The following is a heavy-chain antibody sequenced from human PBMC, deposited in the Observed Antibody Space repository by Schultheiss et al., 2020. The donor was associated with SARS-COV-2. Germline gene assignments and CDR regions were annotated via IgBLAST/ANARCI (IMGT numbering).Heavy chain of an antibody. V-gene: IGHV5-51*01. CDR1: GYSFTSYW. CDR3: ARQGAMVNYYYYGMDV. CDR2: IYPGDSDT. D-gene: IGHD5-18*01. Sequence: GESLKISCKGSGYSFTSYWIGWVRQMPGKGLEWMGIIYPGDSDTRYSPSFQGQVTISADKSISTAYLQWSSLKASDTAMYYCARQGAMVNYYYYGMDVWGQGTTVTVSS. J-gene: IGHJ6*02.